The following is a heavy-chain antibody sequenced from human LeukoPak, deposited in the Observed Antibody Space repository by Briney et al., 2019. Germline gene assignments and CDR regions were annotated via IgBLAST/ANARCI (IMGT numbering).Heavy chain of an antibody. CDR1: GGSFSGYY. V-gene: IGHV4-34*01. D-gene: IGHD5-18*01. J-gene: IGHJ4*02. CDR3: ARGRRSCGYLLDY. CDR2: INHSGGT. Sequence: SETLSLTCAVYGGSFSGYYWSWIRQPPGKGLEWIGEINHSGGTNYNPSLKSRVTISVDTSKNQFSLKLSSVTAADTAVYYCARGRRSCGYLLDYWGQGTLVTVSS.